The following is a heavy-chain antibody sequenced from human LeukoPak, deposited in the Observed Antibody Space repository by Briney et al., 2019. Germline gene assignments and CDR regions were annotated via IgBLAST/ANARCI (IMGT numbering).Heavy chain of an antibody. CDR1: GFTFSGAW. V-gene: IGHV3-15*01. J-gene: IGHJ4*02. CDR3: TTLRAMFARPAG. D-gene: IGHD3-10*02. Sequence: GGSLRLSCAASGFTFSGAWMSWVRQAPGKGLEWVGRIKSKTDGGTTDYAAPVKGRFTISRDDSKNTLYLQMNSLKTEDTAVYYCTTLRAMFARPAGWGQGTLVTVSS. CDR2: IKSKTDGGTT.